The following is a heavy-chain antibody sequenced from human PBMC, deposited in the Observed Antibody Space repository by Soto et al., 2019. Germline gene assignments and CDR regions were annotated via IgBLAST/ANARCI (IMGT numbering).Heavy chain of an antibody. V-gene: IGHV3-23*01. Sequence: GGSLRLSCAASGFTFSSYAMNWVRQAPGKGLEWVSDISGSGRQTYYGDSVKGRFTTSRDNSKTTLFLQLNSLRVDDTALYYWAKRARDGYNSPIDYWGQGTQVTVSS. CDR1: GFTFSSYA. CDR3: AKRARDGYNSPIDY. D-gene: IGHD5-12*01. CDR2: ISGSGRQT. J-gene: IGHJ4*02.